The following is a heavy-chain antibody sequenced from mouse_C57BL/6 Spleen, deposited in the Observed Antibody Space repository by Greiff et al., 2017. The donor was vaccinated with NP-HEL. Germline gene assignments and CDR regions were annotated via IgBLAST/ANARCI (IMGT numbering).Heavy chain of an antibody. D-gene: IGHD2-4*01. CDR1: GFTFTDYY. Sequence: DVMLVESGGGLVQPGGSLSLSCAASGFTFTDYYMSWVRQPPGKALEWLGFIRNKANGYTTEYNASVKGRFTISRDNSQSILYLQMNARRAEDSATYYCARDNDYDDGYAMDYWGQGTSVTVSS. CDR2: IRNKANGYTT. CDR3: ARDNDYDDGYAMDY. J-gene: IGHJ4*01. V-gene: IGHV7-3*01.